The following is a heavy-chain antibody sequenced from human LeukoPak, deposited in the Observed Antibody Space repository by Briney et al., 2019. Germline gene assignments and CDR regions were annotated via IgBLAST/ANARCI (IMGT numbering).Heavy chain of an antibody. D-gene: IGHD2/OR15-2a*01. V-gene: IGHV4-59*01. J-gene: IGHJ5*02. Sequence: PSETLSLTCTVSGGSISSYYWSWIRQPPGKGLERIGYIYYSGSTNCNPSLKSRVTISVDTSKNQFSLKLSSVTAADTAVYYCARFYTNWFDPWGQGTLATVSS. CDR3: ARFYTNWFDP. CDR2: IYYSGST. CDR1: GGSISSYY.